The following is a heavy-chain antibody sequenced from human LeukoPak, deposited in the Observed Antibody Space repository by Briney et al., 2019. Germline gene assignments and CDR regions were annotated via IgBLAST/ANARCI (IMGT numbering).Heavy chain of an antibody. D-gene: IGHD4-23*01. Sequence: GGSLRLSCAASGFTFSSYAMNWVRQAPGKGLEWVSYISSSSSTIYYADSVKGRFTISRDNANNSLYLQMNSLRAEDTAVYYCARAGGNSGVWGQGTLVTVSS. CDR2: ISSSSSTI. CDR3: ARAGGNSGV. J-gene: IGHJ4*02. V-gene: IGHV3-48*01. CDR1: GFTFSSYA.